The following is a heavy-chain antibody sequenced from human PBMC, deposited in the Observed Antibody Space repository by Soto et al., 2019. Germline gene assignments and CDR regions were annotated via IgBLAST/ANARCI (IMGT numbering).Heavy chain of an antibody. J-gene: IGHJ5*02. Sequence: GASVKVSCKASGYTFTSYAMHWVRQAPGPRLEWMGWINAGNGNTKYSQKFQGRVTITRDTSASTAYMELSSLRSEDTAVYYCARDISGVCYPWFDPWGQGTLVTVSS. CDR2: INAGNGNT. CDR3: ARDISGVCYPWFDP. CDR1: GYTFTSYA. V-gene: IGHV1-3*01. D-gene: IGHD2-8*01.